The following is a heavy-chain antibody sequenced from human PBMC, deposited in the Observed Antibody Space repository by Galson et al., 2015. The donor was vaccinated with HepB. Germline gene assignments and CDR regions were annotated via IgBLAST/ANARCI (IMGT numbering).Heavy chain of an antibody. CDR3: ARGGFGWNPKNYYFDY. D-gene: IGHD3-9*01. CDR1: GYSFSSYG. Sequence: SVKVSCKATGYSFSSYGISWVRQAPGQGLEWIGWINVYNGNTKNAQKFLDRVTMTKDTSTSTAYMELRSLGSDDTAMYYCARGGFGWNPKNYYFDYWGQGTQVTVSS. CDR2: INVYNGNT. V-gene: IGHV1-18*01. J-gene: IGHJ4*02.